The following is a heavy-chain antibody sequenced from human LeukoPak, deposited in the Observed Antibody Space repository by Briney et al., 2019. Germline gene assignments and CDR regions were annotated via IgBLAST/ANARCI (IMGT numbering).Heavy chain of an antibody. V-gene: IGHV4-59*11. CDR1: GGSISSHY. CDR3: ASLDYYGAGRYAWFDP. D-gene: IGHD3-10*01. J-gene: IGHJ5*02. CDR2: IYDSVST. Sequence: SETLSLTCTVSGGSISSHYWSCIRQPPGKGLEWIVYIYDSVSTNYNPSLKSRVTISVDTSKNQLSLKLSSVTAADTAVYYCASLDYYGAGRYAWFDPWGQGTLVTVSS.